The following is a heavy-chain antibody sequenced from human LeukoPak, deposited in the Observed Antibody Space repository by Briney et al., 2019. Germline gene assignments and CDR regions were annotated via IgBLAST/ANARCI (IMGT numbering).Heavy chain of an antibody. CDR2: MYVSGTT. Sequence: SETLSLTCTVSGGSISSYYWTWVRQPAGKGLEWIGRMYVSGTTNYSPSLKSRVTMSVDTSKNQFSLKLTSVTAADTAVYYCASENYYDSSGYSEGLDVWGQGTTVTVSS. CDR3: ASENYYDSSGYSEGLDV. J-gene: IGHJ6*02. CDR1: GGSISSYY. D-gene: IGHD3-22*01. V-gene: IGHV4-4*07.